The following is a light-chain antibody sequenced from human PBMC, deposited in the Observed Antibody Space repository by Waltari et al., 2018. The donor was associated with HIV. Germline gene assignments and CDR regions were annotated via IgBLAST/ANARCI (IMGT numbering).Light chain of an antibody. J-gene: IGKJ2*01. CDR2: GAS. Sequence: EIVMTQSPATLSVSPGERATLSCRASQSVGSDLAWYQQKPGQAPRLVIYGASTRATGIPEFTLTISSLQSADFAVYYCQQYYNWLPYTFGQGTKLEIK. CDR1: QSVGSD. CDR3: QQYYNWLPYT. V-gene: IGKV3-15*01.